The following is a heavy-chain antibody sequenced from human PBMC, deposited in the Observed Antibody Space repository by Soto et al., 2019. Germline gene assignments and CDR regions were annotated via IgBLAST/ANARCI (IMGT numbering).Heavy chain of an antibody. J-gene: IGHJ6*02. CDR1: GGSISSSSYY. Sequence: SETLSLTCTVSGGSISSSSYYWGWIRQPPGKGLEWIGCIYYSGSTYYNPSLKSRVTISVDTSKNQFSLKLSSVTAADTAAYYCARRGGCSSTGCYYYYYGMDVWGQGTTVTVSS. D-gene: IGHD2-2*01. CDR3: ARRGGCSSTGCYYYYYGMDV. CDR2: IYYSGST. V-gene: IGHV4-39*01.